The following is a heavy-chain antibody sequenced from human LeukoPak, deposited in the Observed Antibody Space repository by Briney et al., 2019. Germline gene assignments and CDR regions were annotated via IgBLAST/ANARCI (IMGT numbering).Heavy chain of an antibody. J-gene: IGHJ4*02. V-gene: IGHV4-4*07. CDR1: GGSFSGYY. Sequence: PSETLSLTCAVYGGSFSGYYWSWIRQPAGKGLEWIGRIYTSGSTNYNPSLKSRVTISVDTSKNQFSLKLSSVTAADTAVYYCARELGIKEGYFDYWGQGTLVTVSS. CDR3: ARELGIKEGYFDY. CDR2: IYTSGST. D-gene: IGHD7-27*01.